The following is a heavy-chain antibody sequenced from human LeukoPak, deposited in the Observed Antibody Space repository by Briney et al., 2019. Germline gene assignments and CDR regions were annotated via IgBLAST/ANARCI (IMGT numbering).Heavy chain of an antibody. Sequence: SETLSLTCTVSGGSISSSSYYWGWIRQPPGKGLEWIGSIYYSGSTYYNPSLKSRVTMSVDTSKNQFSLKLSSVTAADTAVYYCARVALGISDWYFDLWGRGTLVTVSS. CDR1: GGSISSSSYY. J-gene: IGHJ2*01. CDR2: IYYSGST. V-gene: IGHV4-39*07. D-gene: IGHD7-27*01. CDR3: ARVALGISDWYFDL.